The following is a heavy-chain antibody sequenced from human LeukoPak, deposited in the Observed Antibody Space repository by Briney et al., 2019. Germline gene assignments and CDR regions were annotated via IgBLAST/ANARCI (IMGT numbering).Heavy chain of an antibody. Sequence: GGSLRLSCAASGFTFSSYSMNWVRQAPGKGLEWVSSISSSSSYIYYADSVKGRFTISRDNAKNSLYLQMNSLRAEDTAVYYCARDAGIAAAGTAEYFQHWGQGTLVTVSS. D-gene: IGHD6-13*01. J-gene: IGHJ1*01. CDR1: GFTFSSYS. CDR3: ARDAGIAAAGTAEYFQH. CDR2: ISSSSSYI. V-gene: IGHV3-21*01.